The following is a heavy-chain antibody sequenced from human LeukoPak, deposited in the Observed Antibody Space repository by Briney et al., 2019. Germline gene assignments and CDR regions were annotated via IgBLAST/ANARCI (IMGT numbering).Heavy chain of an antibody. CDR1: GLTFSKYW. Sequence: GSLRLSCAASGLTFSKYWMTWVRQAPGKGLEWVSYISSSGSTIYYADSVKGRFTISRDNAKNSLYLQMNSLRAEDTAVYYCARGDSLRYFDWLSPFDYWGQGTLVTVSS. CDR3: ARGDSLRYFDWLSPFDY. D-gene: IGHD3-9*01. J-gene: IGHJ4*02. V-gene: IGHV3-48*04. CDR2: ISSSGSTI.